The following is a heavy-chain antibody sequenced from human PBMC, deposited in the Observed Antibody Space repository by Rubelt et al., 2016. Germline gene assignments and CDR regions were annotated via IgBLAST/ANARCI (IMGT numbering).Heavy chain of an antibody. CDR1: GYTFTNYG. D-gene: IGHD4-17*01. CDR2: IGAGNGDT. Sequence: QVQLVQSGAEVKKPGASVKVSCKASGYTFTNYGMHWVRQAPGQRLEWMGWIGAGNGDTKNSKKLKDKVSITRDASANTAYMDLGSLRSEATAVYYWARANHGDYEDYWGQGTLVTVSS. J-gene: IGHJ4*02. CDR3: ARANHGDYEDY. V-gene: IGHV1-3*01.